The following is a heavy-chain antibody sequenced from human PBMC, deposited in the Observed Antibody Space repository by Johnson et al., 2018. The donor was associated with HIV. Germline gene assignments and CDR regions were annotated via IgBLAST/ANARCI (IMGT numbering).Heavy chain of an antibody. Sequence: QVQLVESGGGVVQPGGSLRLSCEVSGFTFSGYAMNWVRQAPGKGLEWVAVISYDGSNKYYADSLKGRFTISRDNSKNTLYLQMNSLRAEDTAVYYCANPTGSDAFDIWGQGTMVTVSS. D-gene: IGHD1-1*01. J-gene: IGHJ3*02. V-gene: IGHV3-30*18. CDR1: GFTFSGYA. CDR3: ANPTGSDAFDI. CDR2: ISYDGSNK.